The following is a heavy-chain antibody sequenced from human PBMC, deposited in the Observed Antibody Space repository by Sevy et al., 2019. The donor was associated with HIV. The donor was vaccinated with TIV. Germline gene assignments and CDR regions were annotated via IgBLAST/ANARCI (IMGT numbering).Heavy chain of an antibody. Sequence: ASVKVSCKASGYSFTSYGISWVRQAPGQGLEWMGWINTLNVNTNNAQKFQGRVTMTTDTSTSTAYMELRSLRSDDTAVYYCARDDCSSLSCHGSLLYWGQGTLVTVSS. J-gene: IGHJ4*02. CDR3: ARDDCSSLSCHGSLLY. V-gene: IGHV1-18*01. CDR1: GYSFTSYG. CDR2: INTLNVNT. D-gene: IGHD2-2*01.